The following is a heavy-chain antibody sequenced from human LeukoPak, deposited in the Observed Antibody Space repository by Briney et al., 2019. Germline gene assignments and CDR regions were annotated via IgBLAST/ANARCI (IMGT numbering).Heavy chain of an antibody. D-gene: IGHD6-19*01. Sequence: PGGSMRLSCAAPGFTFSSYAMSWVRQAPGKGLEWVSAISGSGGSTCYADSVKGRFTISRDNSRNTLYLQMNSLRAEDTAVYYCASPGQWDYWGQGTLVTVSS. J-gene: IGHJ4*02. CDR3: ASPGQWDY. V-gene: IGHV3-23*01. CDR2: ISGSGGST. CDR1: GFTFSSYA.